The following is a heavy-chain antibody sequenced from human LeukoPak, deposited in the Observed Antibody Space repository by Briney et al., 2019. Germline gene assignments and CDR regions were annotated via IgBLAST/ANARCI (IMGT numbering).Heavy chain of an antibody. J-gene: IGHJ5*02. CDR3: ARICRDGYTGWFDP. CDR2: IYHSGST. CDR1: GGSISSGGYS. V-gene: IGHV4-30-2*01. D-gene: IGHD5-24*01. Sequence: QTSQTLSLTCAVSGGSISSGGYSWSWIRQPPGKGLEWIGYIYHSGSTYYNPSLKSRVTISVDRSKNQFSLKLSSVTAADTAVYYCARICRDGYTGWFDPWGQGTLVTVSS.